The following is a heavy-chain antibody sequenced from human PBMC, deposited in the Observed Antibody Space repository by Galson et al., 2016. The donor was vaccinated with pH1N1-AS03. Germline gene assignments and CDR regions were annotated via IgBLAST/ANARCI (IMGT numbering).Heavy chain of an antibody. Sequence: SVKVSCKASGYTFIRYYMHWVRQAPRRGLEWMGVINPSGGSTTYAEKFQGRVTMTRDTSTSTVYMELSSLRSEDTAVYSCAIQAAYHQNFRYWGQGTLVTVSS. D-gene: IGHD3-16*01. J-gene: IGHJ4*02. CDR1: GYTFIRYY. CDR3: AIQAAYHQNFRY. V-gene: IGHV1-46*03. CDR2: INPSGGST.